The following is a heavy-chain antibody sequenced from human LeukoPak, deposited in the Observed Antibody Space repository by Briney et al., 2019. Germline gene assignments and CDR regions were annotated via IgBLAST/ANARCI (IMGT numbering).Heavy chain of an antibody. CDR2: SSTSGDTS. J-gene: IGHJ4*02. V-gene: IGHV3-48*03. CDR1: GLTFSSYE. CDR3: ARMAVAGQYNEY. Sequence: SGGSLRLSCAASGLTFSSYEMNWVRQAPGKALEWVSYSSTSGDTSHYADSVKGRFTISRDNARNSLYLQMNSLRADDTAIYYCARMAVAGQYNEYWGQGTLVTVSS. D-gene: IGHD6-19*01.